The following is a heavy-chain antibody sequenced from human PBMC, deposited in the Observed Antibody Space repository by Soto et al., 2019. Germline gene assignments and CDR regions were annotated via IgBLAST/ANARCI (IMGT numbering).Heavy chain of an antibody. D-gene: IGHD6-19*01. CDR3: AREFSSGWYRYGMDV. CDR2: IWYDGSNK. Sequence: QVQLVESGGGVVQPGRSLRLSCAASGFTFSSYGMHWVRQAPGKGLEWVAVIWYDGSNKYYADSVKGRFTISRDNSKNTLYPQMNSLRAEDTAVYYCAREFSSGWYRYGMDVWGQGTTVTVSS. CDR1: GFTFSSYG. V-gene: IGHV3-33*01. J-gene: IGHJ6*02.